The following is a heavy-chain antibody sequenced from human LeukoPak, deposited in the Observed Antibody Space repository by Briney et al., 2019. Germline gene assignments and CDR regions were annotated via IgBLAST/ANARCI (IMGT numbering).Heavy chain of an antibody. J-gene: IGHJ4*02. Sequence: PGGSLRLSCAASEFTFSSYSMNWVRQAPGKGLVWVSRINSDGSSTSYADSVKGRFTISRDNAKNTLYLQMNSLRAEDTAVYYCARQYYYDSSGYPFDYWGQGTLVTVSS. CDR1: EFTFSSYS. V-gene: IGHV3-74*01. D-gene: IGHD3-22*01. CDR3: ARQYYYDSSGYPFDY. CDR2: INSDGSST.